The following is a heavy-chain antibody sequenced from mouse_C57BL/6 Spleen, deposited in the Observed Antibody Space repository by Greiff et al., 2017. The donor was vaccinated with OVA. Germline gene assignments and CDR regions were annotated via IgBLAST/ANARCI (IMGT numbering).Heavy chain of an antibody. CDR1: GFSLSTSGMG. Sequence: QVTLKESGPGISQSSQTLSLTCSFSGFSLSTSGMGVSWIRQPSGKGLEWLAHIYWDDDKRYNPSLKSRLTISKDTSRNQVFLKITSVDTADTATYYCARDYGYDGGYYAMDYWGQGTSVTVSS. CDR3: ARDYGYDGGYYAMDY. CDR2: IYWDDDK. V-gene: IGHV8-12*01. D-gene: IGHD2-2*01. J-gene: IGHJ4*01.